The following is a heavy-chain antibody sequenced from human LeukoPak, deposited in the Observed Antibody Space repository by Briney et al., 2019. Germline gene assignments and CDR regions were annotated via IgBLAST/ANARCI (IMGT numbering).Heavy chain of an antibody. J-gene: IGHJ6*03. Sequence: SETLSLTCTVSGGSISSNSYYWSWIRQPPGKGLEWIGEINHSGSTNYNPSLKSRVTISVDTSKNQFSLKLSSVTAADTAVYYCARGRGYSYGRYYYYYVDVWGKGTTVTVSS. CDR1: GGSISSNSYY. D-gene: IGHD5-18*01. CDR3: ARGRGYSYGRYYYYYVDV. V-gene: IGHV4-39*07. CDR2: INHSGST.